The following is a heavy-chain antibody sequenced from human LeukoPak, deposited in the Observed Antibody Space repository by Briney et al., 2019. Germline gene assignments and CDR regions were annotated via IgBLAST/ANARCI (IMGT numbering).Heavy chain of an antibody. D-gene: IGHD6-6*01. V-gene: IGHV4-38-2*02. J-gene: IGHJ3*02. CDR3: ARSLAATDNAFDI. CDR2: IYHSGST. Sequence: PSETLSLTCTVSAYSISSGYYWGWIRQPPGKGLEWIGSIYHSGSTYYSSSLKSRITISVDTSKNQFSLKLSSVTAADTAVYYCARSLAATDNAFDIWGQGTMVTVSS. CDR1: AYSISSGYY.